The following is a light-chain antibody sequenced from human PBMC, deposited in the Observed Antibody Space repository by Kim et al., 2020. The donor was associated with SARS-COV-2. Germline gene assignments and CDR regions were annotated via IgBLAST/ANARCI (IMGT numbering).Light chain of an antibody. CDR3: AAWDDSLNGWV. CDR2: NNY. V-gene: IGLV1-44*01. CDR1: NSNIGSNP. J-gene: IGLJ3*02. Sequence: QSVLTQPPSASGTPGQTVTISCSGSNSNIGSNPVNWYQQLPGTAPKLLIYNNYQRPSGVPDRFSGSKSGTSASLAISGPQSEDEAEYYCAAWDDSLNGWVFGGGTQLTVL.